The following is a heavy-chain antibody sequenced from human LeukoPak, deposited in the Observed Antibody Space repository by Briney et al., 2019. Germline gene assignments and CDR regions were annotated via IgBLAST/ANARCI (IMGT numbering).Heavy chain of an antibody. V-gene: IGHV1-69*04. CDR3: ARGQWLAAIRDWFDP. D-gene: IGHD2-15*01. J-gene: IGHJ5*02. CDR2: IIPILGIA. Sequence: ASVKVSCKASGGTFSSYAISWVRQAPGQGLEWMGRIIPILGIANYTQKFQGRVMITADKSTSTAYMELSSLRSEDTAVYYCARGQWLAAIRDWFDPWGQGTLVTVSS. CDR1: GGTFSSYA.